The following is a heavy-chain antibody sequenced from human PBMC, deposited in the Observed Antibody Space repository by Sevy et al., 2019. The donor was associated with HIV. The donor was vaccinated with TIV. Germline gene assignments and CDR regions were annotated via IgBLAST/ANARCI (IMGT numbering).Heavy chain of an antibody. CDR3: ARGVLRWVTYGTYEPRHLDY. Sequence: GGSLRLSCAASGFTFSDYYMSWIRQAPGTGLEWISYISTTGATKYYADSVKGRFTVSRDNAKNSLSLQMNSLRAEDTAVYYCARGVLRWVTYGTYEPRHLDYWGQGSLVTVSS. J-gene: IGHJ4*02. D-gene: IGHD4-17*01. V-gene: IGHV3-11*01. CDR1: GFTFSDYY. CDR2: ISTTGATK.